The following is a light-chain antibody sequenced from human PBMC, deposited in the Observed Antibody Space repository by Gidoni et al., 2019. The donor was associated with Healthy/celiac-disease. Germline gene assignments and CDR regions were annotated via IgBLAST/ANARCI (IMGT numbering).Light chain of an antibody. J-gene: IGLJ2*01. CDR1: SLRSYY. Sequence: SSELTQDPAVSVALGQTVRITGQGDSLRSYYASWDQHKPGQAPVLVIYGKNNRPSGIPDRFSGSSSGNTASLTITGAQAEDEADYYCNSRDSSGNHYVVFGGGTKLTVL. CDR2: GKN. CDR3: NSRDSSGNHYVV. V-gene: IGLV3-19*01.